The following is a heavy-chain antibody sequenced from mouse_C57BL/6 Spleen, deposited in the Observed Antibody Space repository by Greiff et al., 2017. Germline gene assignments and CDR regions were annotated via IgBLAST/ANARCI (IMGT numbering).Heavy chain of an antibody. V-gene: IGHV1-55*01. J-gene: IGHJ4*01. D-gene: IGHD4-1*01. CDR3: ARTGTSYYYAMDY. Sequence: QVQLQQPGAELVKPGASVQMSCKASGYTFTSYWITWVKQRPGQGLEWIGDIYPGSGSTNYNEKFKSKAQLTIDTSASTAYMQLSSLTSEDSAVYYCARTGTSYYYAMDYWGQGTSVTVSS. CDR1: GYTFTSYW. CDR2: IYPGSGST.